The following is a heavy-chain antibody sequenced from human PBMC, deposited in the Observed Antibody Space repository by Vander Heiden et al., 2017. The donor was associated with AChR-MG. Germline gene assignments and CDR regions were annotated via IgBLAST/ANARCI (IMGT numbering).Heavy chain of an antibody. CDR1: GFPFSSYG. V-gene: IGHV3-30*18. J-gene: IGHJ4*02. CDR2: ISYDGGNK. CDR3: AKDGRSLGYCSGGSCSHLHDF. D-gene: IGHD2-15*01. Sequence: QLQLVASGGGVVQPGRSLRLSCGASGFPFSSYGMHWVRQAPGKGLEWVAVISYDGGNKYYADSVKGRFTISRDNSKNTLYLQMNSLRAEDTAVYFCAKDGRSLGYCSGGSCSHLHDFWGQGTLVTVSS.